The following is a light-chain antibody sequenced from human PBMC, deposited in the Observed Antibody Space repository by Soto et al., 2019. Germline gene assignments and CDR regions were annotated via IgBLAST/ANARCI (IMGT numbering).Light chain of an antibody. CDR2: XXX. J-gene: IGKJ1*01. Sequence: VVMTQSPATLSLSPGERATLSCKASQSVGGDLAWYQQKPGQAPRLLIYXXXXXATGIPDRFSGSGSGTDFTLXIXXLEPEDSAVYYCEQYGSSPRTFGQGTKVDIK. CDR1: QSVGGD. V-gene: IGKV3-20*01. CDR3: EQYGSSPRT.